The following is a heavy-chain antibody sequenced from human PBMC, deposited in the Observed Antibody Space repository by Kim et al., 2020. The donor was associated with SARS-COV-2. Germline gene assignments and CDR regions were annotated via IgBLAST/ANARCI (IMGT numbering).Heavy chain of an antibody. CDR3: ARAIVGPSRRAFDI. Sequence: PSLKSRVTISVDTSKNQFSLKLSSVTAADTAVYYCARAIVGPSRRAFDIWGQGTMVTVSS. D-gene: IGHD1-26*01. V-gene: IGHV4-59*01. J-gene: IGHJ3*02.